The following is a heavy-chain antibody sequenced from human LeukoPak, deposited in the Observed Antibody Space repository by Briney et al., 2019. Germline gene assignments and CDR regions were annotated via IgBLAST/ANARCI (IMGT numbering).Heavy chain of an antibody. CDR2: INHSGST. V-gene: IGHV4-34*01. CDR3: ARDKRLAYCGGDCAPPPPYYYCGMDV. Sequence: SETLSLTCAVYGGSFSGYYWSWIRQPPGKGLEWIGEINHSGSTNYNPSLKSRVTISVDTSKNQFSLKLSSVTAADTAVYYCARDKRLAYCGGDCAPPPPYYYCGMDVWGQGTTVTVSS. CDR1: GGSFSGYY. D-gene: IGHD2-21*02. J-gene: IGHJ6*02.